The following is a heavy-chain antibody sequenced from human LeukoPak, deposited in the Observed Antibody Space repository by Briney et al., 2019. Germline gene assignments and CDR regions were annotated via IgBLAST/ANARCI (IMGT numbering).Heavy chain of an antibody. Sequence: PGGSLRLSCAASGFTFSGYAMHWVRQAPGKGLEYVSAISSNGGSTYYADSLKGRFTISRSNSKNTLYLQMSSLRAEDTAVYYCVKDTGTGYRYGEFDYWGQGTLVTVSS. CDR3: VKDTGTGYRYGEFDY. D-gene: IGHD5-18*01. J-gene: IGHJ4*02. CDR2: ISSNGGST. V-gene: IGHV3-64D*09. CDR1: GFTFSGYA.